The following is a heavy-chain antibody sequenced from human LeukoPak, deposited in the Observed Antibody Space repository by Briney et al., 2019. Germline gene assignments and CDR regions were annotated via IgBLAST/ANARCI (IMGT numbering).Heavy chain of an antibody. J-gene: IGHJ5*02. CDR3: AKSSSYSSGWYPSRWFDP. D-gene: IGHD6-19*01. Sequence: GGSLRLSCAASGFTFSSYAMSWVRQAPGKGLEWVSAISGSGGSTYYADSVKGRFTISRDNSKNTLYLQMNSLRAEDAAVYYCAKSSSYSSGWYPSRWFDPWDQGTLVTVSS. CDR1: GFTFSSYA. CDR2: ISGSGGST. V-gene: IGHV3-23*01.